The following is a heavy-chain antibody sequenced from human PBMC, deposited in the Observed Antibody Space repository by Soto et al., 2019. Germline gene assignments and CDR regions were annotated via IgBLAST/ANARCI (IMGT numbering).Heavy chain of an antibody. D-gene: IGHD3-10*01. CDR3: ARSHSFDGSIYHYYFDF. J-gene: IGHJ4*02. CDR2: IYASGAT. CDR1: VGSISSYY. Sequence: PSETLCITCTFSVGSISSYYWSWIRQPPGVTLEWIGYIYASGATTYNPSLESRVTMSVDMPNNEFSLELTSLTAADTAVYYCARSHSFDGSIYHYYFDFWGQGTLVTVS. V-gene: IGHV4-59*01.